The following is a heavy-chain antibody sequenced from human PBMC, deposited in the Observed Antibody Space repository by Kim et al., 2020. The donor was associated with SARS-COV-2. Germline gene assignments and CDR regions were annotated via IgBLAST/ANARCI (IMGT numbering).Heavy chain of an antibody. J-gene: IGHJ4*02. CDR3: ARDLGRLDWSGYYTGIDY. Sequence: ASVKVSCKASGYTFTSYAMNWVRQAPGQGLEWMGWINTNTGNPTYAQGFTGRFVFSLDTSVSTAYLQISSLKAEDTAVYYCARDLGRLDWSGYYTGIDYWGQGTLVTVSS. V-gene: IGHV7-4-1*02. CDR2: INTNTGNP. D-gene: IGHD3-3*01. CDR1: GYTFTSYA.